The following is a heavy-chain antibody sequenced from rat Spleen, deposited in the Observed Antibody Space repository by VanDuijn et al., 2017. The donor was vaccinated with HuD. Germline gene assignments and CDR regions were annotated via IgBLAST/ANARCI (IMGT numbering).Heavy chain of an antibody. CDR1: AYSIISSYR. Sequence: VQLQESGPGLVKPSQSLSLTCSVTAYSIISSYRWNWIRKFPGNKLEWMGHLNSAGTTSDNPSLKSRISITRDTSKNQFFLHVNSVSTEDTATYYCARSRYNNYVMDAWGQGASVTVSA. D-gene: IGHD1-10*01. CDR2: LNSAGTT. V-gene: IGHV3-3*01. CDR3: ARSRYNNYVMDA. J-gene: IGHJ4*01.